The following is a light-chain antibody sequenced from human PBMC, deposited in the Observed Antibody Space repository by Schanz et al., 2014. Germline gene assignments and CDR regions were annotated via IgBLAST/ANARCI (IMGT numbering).Light chain of an antibody. CDR2: EGS. Sequence: QSALTQPASVSGSPGQSITISCTGTSSDVGSYNLVSWYQLHPGKAPKLMIYEGSKRPSGVSNRFSGSKSGNTASLTISGLQAEDEADYYCCSYAGSAGWVFGGGTKLTVL. CDR1: SSDVGSYNL. V-gene: IGLV2-23*01. J-gene: IGLJ3*02. CDR3: CSYAGSAGWV.